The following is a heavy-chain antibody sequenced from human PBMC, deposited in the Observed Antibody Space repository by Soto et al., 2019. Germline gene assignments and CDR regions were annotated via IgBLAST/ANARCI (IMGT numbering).Heavy chain of an antibody. V-gene: IGHV1-69*12. CDR2: IMPIFDTA. CDR1: GGTFSSYA. D-gene: IGHD2-2*01. J-gene: IGHJ6*02. Sequence: QVQLVQSGAEVKKPGSSVKVSCKASGGTFSSYAISWVRQAPGKGLEWMGGIMPIFDTANYAQKFQGRATITADESTSTAYMELSSLRSEDTAVYYCARHDCISSSCYYYYYYGMDVWGQGTTVTVSS. CDR3: ARHDCISSSCYYYYYYGMDV.